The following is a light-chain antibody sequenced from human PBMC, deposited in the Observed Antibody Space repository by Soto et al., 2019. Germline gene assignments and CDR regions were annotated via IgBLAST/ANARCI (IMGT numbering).Light chain of an antibody. Sequence: DIPMTQSPSTLSASVGDRVTITCRASQSISSWLAWYQQKPGKAPKLLIYDASSLESGVPSRFSGSGSGTEFTLTISSLQPDDFATYYCHQYNSYSTFGQGTKVEIK. J-gene: IGKJ1*01. CDR2: DAS. V-gene: IGKV1-5*01. CDR3: HQYNSYST. CDR1: QSISSW.